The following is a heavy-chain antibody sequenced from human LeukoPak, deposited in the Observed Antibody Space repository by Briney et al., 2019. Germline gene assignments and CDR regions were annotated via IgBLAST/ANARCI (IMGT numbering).Heavy chain of an antibody. CDR3: ARDPLWLRYGGYFDY. V-gene: IGHV3-7*03. CDR2: IKQDGSEK. Sequence: GGSLRLSCAASGFTFSSYWMSWVRQAPGKGLEWVANIKQDGSEKYYVDSVKGRFTISRDNAKNSLYLQMNSLRAEDTAVYYCARDPLWLRYGGYFDYWGQGTLVTVSS. D-gene: IGHD5-18*01. J-gene: IGHJ4*02. CDR1: GFTFSSYW.